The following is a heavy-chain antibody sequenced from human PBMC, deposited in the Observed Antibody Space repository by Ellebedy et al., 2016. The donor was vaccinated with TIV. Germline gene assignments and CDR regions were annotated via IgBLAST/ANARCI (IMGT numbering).Heavy chain of an antibody. D-gene: IGHD1-26*01. CDR2: IIPIFGTA. CDR1: GGTFSSYA. Sequence: AASVKVSCKASGGTFSSYAISWVRQAPGQGLEWMGGIIPIFGTANYAQKFQGRVTITADESTSTAYMELSSLRSEDTAVYYCASELWELLHIGGFDYWGQGTLVTVSS. J-gene: IGHJ4*02. CDR3: ASELWELLHIGGFDY. V-gene: IGHV1-69*13.